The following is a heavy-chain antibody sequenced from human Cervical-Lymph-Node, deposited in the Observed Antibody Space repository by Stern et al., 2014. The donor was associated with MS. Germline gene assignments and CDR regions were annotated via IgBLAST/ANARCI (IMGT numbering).Heavy chain of an antibody. CDR2: VYHSGDT. V-gene: IGHV4-4*02. J-gene: IGHJ6*02. CDR3: ASLGFGEVYVYGMDV. D-gene: IGHD3-10*01. Sequence: VQLQESGPGLVKPSGTLSLTCAVSGGSVSSSTWWTWVRQTPGKGLEWIGEVYHSGDTNYNPSLKSRVTISVDKSKNQFSLDLNSVTAADTAVYYCASLGFGEVYVYGMDVWGQGTTVTVSS. CDR1: GGSVSSSTW.